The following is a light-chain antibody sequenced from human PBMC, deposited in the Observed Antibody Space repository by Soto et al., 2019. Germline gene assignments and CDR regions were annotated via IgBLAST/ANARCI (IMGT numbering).Light chain of an antibody. CDR1: QDVGRW. CDR3: QQYNNWPIT. CDR2: AAS. Sequence: DIQLTQSPSSLSSSFGYNVVITXRSSQDVGRWLSWYQQKPGKAPKILIFAASSLQSGVPSRFSGSGSGTEFTLTISSLQSEDFAVYYCQQYNNWPITFGQGTRLEIK. V-gene: IGKV1D-16*01. J-gene: IGKJ5*01.